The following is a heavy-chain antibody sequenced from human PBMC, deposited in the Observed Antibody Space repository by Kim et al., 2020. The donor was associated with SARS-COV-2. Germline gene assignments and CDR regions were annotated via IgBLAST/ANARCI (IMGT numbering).Heavy chain of an antibody. Sequence: SVKVSCKASGGTFSSYAISWVRQAPGQGLEWMGGIIPIFGTANYAQKFQGRVTITADESTSTAYMELSSLRSEDTAVYYCARTLHDYGDYYYYYGMDVWGQGTTVTVSS. J-gene: IGHJ6*02. CDR3: ARTLHDYGDYYYYYGMDV. V-gene: IGHV1-69*13. CDR1: GGTFSSYA. CDR2: IIPIFGTA. D-gene: IGHD4-17*01.